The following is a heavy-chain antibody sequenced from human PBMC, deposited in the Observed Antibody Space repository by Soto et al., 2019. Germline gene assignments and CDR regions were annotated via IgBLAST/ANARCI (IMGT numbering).Heavy chain of an antibody. CDR1: GGSISTNDW. D-gene: IGHD6-19*01. J-gene: IGHJ3*02. V-gene: IGHV4-4*02. CDR2: IYHSGST. Sequence: PSETLSLTCTVSGGSISTNDWWSWVRQPPGKGLEWIGEIYHSGSTNYNPSLKSRVTMSVDTSKNQFSLKLSSVTAADTAVYYCARERSSYSSEDAFDIWGQGTMVTVSS. CDR3: ARERSSYSSEDAFDI.